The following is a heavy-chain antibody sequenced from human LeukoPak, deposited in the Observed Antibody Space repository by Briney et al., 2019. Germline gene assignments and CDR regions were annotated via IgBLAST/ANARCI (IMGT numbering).Heavy chain of an antibody. Sequence: ASVKVSCKATGYTFTSYAMHWVRQAPGQRLEWMGWINAGNGNTKYSQKFQGRVTITRDTSASTAYMELSSLRSEDTAVYYCARELWPGYGMDVWGKGTTVTVSS. D-gene: IGHD3-16*01. CDR2: INAGNGNT. CDR3: ARELWPGYGMDV. CDR1: GYTFTSYA. J-gene: IGHJ6*04. V-gene: IGHV1-3*01.